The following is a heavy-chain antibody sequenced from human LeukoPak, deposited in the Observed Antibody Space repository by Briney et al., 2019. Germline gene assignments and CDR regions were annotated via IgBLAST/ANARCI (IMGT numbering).Heavy chain of an antibody. J-gene: IGHJ4*02. CDR3: AIGKSTFCSGDSCYSSGFDY. CDR1: GFTFSSYG. Sequence: PGRSLRLSCAVSGFTFSSYGMHWVRQAPGKGLEWVAVISYDGSNKYYADSVKGRFTISRDNSKNTLYLQMNSLRAEDTAVYYCAIGKSTFCSGDSCYSSGFDYWGQGTLVTVSS. CDR2: ISYDGSNK. V-gene: IGHV3-30*03. D-gene: IGHD2-15*01.